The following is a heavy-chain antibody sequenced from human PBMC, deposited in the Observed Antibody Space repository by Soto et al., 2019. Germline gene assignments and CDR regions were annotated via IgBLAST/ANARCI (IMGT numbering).Heavy chain of an antibody. V-gene: IGHV4-59*06. Sequence: SETLSLTCTVSGGSISSYYWSWIRQPPGKGLEWIGYIYYSGSTYSNPSLKSRVTISVDTSKNQFSLKLSSVTAADTAVYYCARSGYSYGPNPLLYWGQGTLVTVSS. CDR1: GGSISSYY. J-gene: IGHJ4*02. CDR2: IYYSGST. D-gene: IGHD5-18*01. CDR3: ARSGYSYGPNPLLY.